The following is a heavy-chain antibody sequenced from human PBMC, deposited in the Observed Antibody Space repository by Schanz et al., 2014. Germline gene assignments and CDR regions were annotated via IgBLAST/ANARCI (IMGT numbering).Heavy chain of an antibody. CDR1: GGTFSSYT. CDR3: AKVDRTRYYAMDV. V-gene: IGHV1-69*08. J-gene: IGHJ6*02. Sequence: VQLVDSGAEVKKPGSSVKVSCKASGGTFSSYTLTWVRQAPGQGLEWMGRIIPILDKTYYAQKFQGRITMTADKSTSTVYMVVSDLTAEETAVYYCAKVDRTRYYAMDVWGPGTTVTVSS. D-gene: IGHD3-9*01. CDR2: IIPILDKT.